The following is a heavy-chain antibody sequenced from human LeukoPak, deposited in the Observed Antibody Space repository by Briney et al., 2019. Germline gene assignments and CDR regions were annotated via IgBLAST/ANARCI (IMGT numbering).Heavy chain of an antibody. CDR2: IKQDGSEK. D-gene: IGHD3-3*01. Sequence: PGGSLRLSCAASGFTFSTFWMSWVRQAPGKGLEWVASIKQDGSEKYYVDSVKGRFTISRDNAKNSLYLQVNSLRAEDTAVYYCAREERGVWSGPYSTPVDYWGQGTLVTVSS. V-gene: IGHV3-7*01. CDR3: AREERGVWSGPYSTPVDY. J-gene: IGHJ4*02. CDR1: GFTFSTFW.